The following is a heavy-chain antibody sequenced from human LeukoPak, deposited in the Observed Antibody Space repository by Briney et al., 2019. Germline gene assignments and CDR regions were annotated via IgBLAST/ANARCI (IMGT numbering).Heavy chain of an antibody. V-gene: IGHV7-4-1*02. CDR2: INTNTGNP. CDR1: GYTFTSYA. Sequence: ASVKVSCKASGYTFTSYAMNWVRQAPGQGLEWMGWINTNTGNPTYAQGFTGRFVFSLDTSVSTAYLQISSLKAEDTAVYYCARGPKLRYFDWLPNPKYYYYYMDVWGKGTTVTVSS. CDR3: ARGPKLRYFDWLPNPKYYYYYMDV. D-gene: IGHD3-9*01. J-gene: IGHJ6*03.